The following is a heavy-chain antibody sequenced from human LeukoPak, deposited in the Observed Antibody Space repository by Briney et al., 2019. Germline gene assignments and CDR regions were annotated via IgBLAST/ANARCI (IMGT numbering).Heavy chain of an antibody. J-gene: IGHJ4*02. Sequence: SETLSLTCTVSGGSISSYYWSWIRQPPGKGLEWIGYIYYSGSTNYNPSLKSRVTISVDTSKNQFSLKLSSVTAADTAVYYCARVGEWPSEPRFDYWGQGTLVTVSS. CDR3: ARVGEWPSEPRFDY. V-gene: IGHV4-59*01. CDR2: IYYSGST. CDR1: GGSISSYY. D-gene: IGHD3-3*01.